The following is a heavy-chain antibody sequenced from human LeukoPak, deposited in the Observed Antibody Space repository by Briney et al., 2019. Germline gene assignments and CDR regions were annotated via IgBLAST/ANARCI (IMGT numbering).Heavy chain of an antibody. Sequence: SETLSLTCTVSGGSISSYYWSWIRQPPGKGLEWIGYIYYSGSTNYNPSLKSRVTISVDTSKNQFSLKLSSVTAADTAVYYCARGGSSWYEAFQHWGQGTLVTVSS. D-gene: IGHD6-13*01. CDR3: ARGGSSWYEAFQH. V-gene: IGHV4-59*01. CDR1: GGSISSYY. CDR2: IYYSGST. J-gene: IGHJ1*01.